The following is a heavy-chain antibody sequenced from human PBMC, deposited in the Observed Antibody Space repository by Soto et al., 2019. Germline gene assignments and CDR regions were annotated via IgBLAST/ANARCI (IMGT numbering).Heavy chain of an antibody. CDR2: IYYNGNT. Sequence: PSETMSPSCTISGFSITSGAYYWTWGPQLPGKGLGWIGYIYYNGNTYFSPSLKSRLTISIDTSKNQFSMKLSSGTAADTAMDYCERARLRAVYPCDLWGPGTMVT. CDR3: ERARLRAVYPCDL. D-gene: IGHD4-17*01. CDR1: GFSITSGAYY. J-gene: IGHJ3*01. V-gene: IGHV4-31*03.